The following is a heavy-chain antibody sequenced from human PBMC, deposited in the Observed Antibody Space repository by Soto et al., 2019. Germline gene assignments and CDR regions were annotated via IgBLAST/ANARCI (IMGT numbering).Heavy chain of an antibody. CDR3: ARAPAPLYSSSWYYLAY. J-gene: IGHJ4*02. D-gene: IGHD6-13*01. CDR1: GGSISSYY. Sequence: SETLSLTCTVSGGSISSYYWSWIRQPPGKGLEWIGYIYYSGSTNYNPSLKSRVTISVDTSKNQFSLKLSSVTAADTAVYYCARAPAPLYSSSWYYLAYWGQGTLVTVSS. V-gene: IGHV4-59*01. CDR2: IYYSGST.